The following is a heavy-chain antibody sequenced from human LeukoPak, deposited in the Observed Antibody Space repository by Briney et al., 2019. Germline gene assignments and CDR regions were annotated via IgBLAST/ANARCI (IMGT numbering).Heavy chain of an antibody. J-gene: IGHJ4*02. CDR1: GDSINSLDL. CDR3: AGLVGRYSSGLYYYYFDY. V-gene: IGHV4-4*02. D-gene: IGHD3-22*01. CDR2: MYLSGAT. Sequence: SETLSLTCTVSGDSINSLDLWSWVRQPPGKGLEWIGEMYLSGATHSNPSVKSRVTISIDKSKNQFSLNLSSVTAADTAVYYCAGLVGRYSSGLYYYYFDYWGQGTLVTVSS.